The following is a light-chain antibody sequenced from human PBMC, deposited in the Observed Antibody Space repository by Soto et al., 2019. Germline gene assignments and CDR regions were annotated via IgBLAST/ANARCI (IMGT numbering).Light chain of an antibody. CDR1: QSVSSD. V-gene: IGKV3-15*01. CDR2: GAS. Sequence: EIVMTQSPATLSVSPGERATLSCRASQSVSSDLAWYQQKLGQAPRLLIYGASTRATVLPARFSGSGSGTEFTLTISSLQSEDFAVYYCQQYNNWPKTFGKGTKVEIK. J-gene: IGKJ1*01. CDR3: QQYNNWPKT.